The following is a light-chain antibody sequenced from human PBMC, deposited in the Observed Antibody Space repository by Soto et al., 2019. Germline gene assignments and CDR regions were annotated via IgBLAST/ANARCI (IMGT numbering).Light chain of an antibody. CDR2: LNSDGSH. CDR3: QTWGTGIRV. Sequence: QSVLTQSPSASASLGASVTLTCTLSSGHSSYAIAWHQQQPEKGPRYLMKLNSDGSHSKGDGIPDRFSGSSSGAERYLTISSLQSEYEADYYCQTWGTGIRVFGGGTKLTVL. J-gene: IGLJ3*02. V-gene: IGLV4-69*01. CDR1: SGHSSYA.